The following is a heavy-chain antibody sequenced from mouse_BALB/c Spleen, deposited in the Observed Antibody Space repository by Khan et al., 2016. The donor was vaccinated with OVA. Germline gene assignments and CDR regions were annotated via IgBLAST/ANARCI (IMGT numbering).Heavy chain of an antibody. CDR2: INTYTRYP. CDR3: ARARVDAYAMAY. Sequence: QIQLVQSGLELKKPGETVKLSCKASGYTFSNFGMNWVKQAPGQGLKWMGWINTYTRYPKYAEDFKGRYIFSVDTSSSTAYLHLSNPTTEDTAIYYCARARVDAYAMAYWGQGTSVTVS. CDR1: GYTFSNFG. V-gene: IGHV9-3-1*01. J-gene: IGHJ4*01.